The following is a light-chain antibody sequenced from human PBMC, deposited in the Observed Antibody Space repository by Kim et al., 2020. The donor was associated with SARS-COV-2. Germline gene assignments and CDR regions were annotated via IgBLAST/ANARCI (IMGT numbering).Light chain of an antibody. J-gene: IGKJ2*01. CDR1: QYIDNW. Sequence: EIVLTQSPATLSLSPGERATLSCRARQYIDNWLAWYQQKPGQVPRLLIYDASNSDTGIPARFSGSGSGTDFTLTISSLEHEDFAVYYCQHRRTWPLTFGQGTKLEI. CDR3: QHRRTWPLT. V-gene: IGKV3-11*01. CDR2: DAS.